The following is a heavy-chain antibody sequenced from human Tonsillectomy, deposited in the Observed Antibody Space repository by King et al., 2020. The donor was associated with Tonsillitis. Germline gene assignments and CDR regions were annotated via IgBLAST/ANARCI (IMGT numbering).Heavy chain of an antibody. Sequence: QLVQSGAEVKKPGSSVKVSCKASGGTFSSYAISWVRQAPGQGLEWMGRIIPILGIANYAQKFQGRVTITADKSTSTAYMELSSLRSEDTAVYYCASQEAYNWNDESFDYWGHGTLVTVSS. D-gene: IGHD1-20*01. J-gene: IGHJ4*01. CDR3: ASQEAYNWNDESFDY. V-gene: IGHV1-69*04. CDR1: GGTFSSYA. CDR2: IIPILGIA.